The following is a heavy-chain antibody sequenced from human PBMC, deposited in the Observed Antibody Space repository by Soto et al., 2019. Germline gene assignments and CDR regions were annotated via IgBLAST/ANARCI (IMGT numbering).Heavy chain of an antibody. J-gene: IGHJ4*02. CDR3: ATAISSPFSNFDY. CDR1: GFTFSSYA. V-gene: IGHV3-23*01. Sequence: GLRGVSGAASGFTFSSYAMSWVRQAPGKGLEWVSGIRDSGSSEYYVDSVKGRFSISRDNAKTSLYLQLNSLRAEDTAVYYCATAISSPFSNFDYWGQGSLVTVSS. CDR2: IRDSGSSE. D-gene: IGHD2-2*01.